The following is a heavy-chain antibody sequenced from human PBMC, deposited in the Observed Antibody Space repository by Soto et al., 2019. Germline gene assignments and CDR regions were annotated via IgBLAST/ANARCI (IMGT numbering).Heavy chain of an antibody. Sequence: SVKVSCKASGGNFRRYAISWVRQAPGQGLEWMGGILPIFGSPSHAQKFRDRVTITADESTSTAYLELTSLTSEDTAIYYCVFGDCTSSSCSYYFYGLDVWGQGTTVTVSS. V-gene: IGHV1-69*13. CDR2: ILPIFGSP. D-gene: IGHD2-2*01. CDR1: GGNFRRYA. CDR3: VFGDCTSSSCSYYFYGLDV. J-gene: IGHJ6*02.